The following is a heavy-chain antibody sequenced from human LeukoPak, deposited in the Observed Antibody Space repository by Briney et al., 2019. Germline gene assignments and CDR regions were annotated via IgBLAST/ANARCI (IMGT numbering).Heavy chain of an antibody. D-gene: IGHD3-22*01. J-gene: IGHJ3*02. CDR3: AKEFTPENSGFDAFDI. V-gene: IGHV3-48*03. CDR2: ISSGGGTI. CDR1: GFTFSAYE. Sequence: GGSLRLSCAASGFTFSAYEMDWVRQAPGKGLEWVAYISSGGGTIYYADSVRGRFTISRDNAKSSLYLQMNSLGAEDTAVYYCAKEFTPENSGFDAFDIWGLGTMVTVSS.